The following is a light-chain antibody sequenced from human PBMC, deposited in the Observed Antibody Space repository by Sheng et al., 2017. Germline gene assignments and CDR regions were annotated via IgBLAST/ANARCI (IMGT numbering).Light chain of an antibody. CDR3: QQYGSSPIT. CDR2: GAS. CDR1: ESVGSY. J-gene: IGKJ5*01. V-gene: IGKV3-20*01. Sequence: EVVLTQSPATLSLSPGETGTLSCRASESVGSYLAWYQQKPGQPPRLLIYGASSRATGIPDRFSGSGSGTDFTLTISRLEPEDFAVYYCQQYGSSPITFGQGTRLEIK.